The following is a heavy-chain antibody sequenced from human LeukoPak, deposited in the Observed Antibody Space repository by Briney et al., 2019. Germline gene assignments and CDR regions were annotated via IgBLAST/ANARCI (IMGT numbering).Heavy chain of an antibody. CDR3: ARGPFYCSSTSCYTFDY. CDR1: GFTFSNYA. D-gene: IGHD2-2*01. V-gene: IGHV3-64*01. J-gene: IGHJ4*02. CDR2: ISSTGGSA. Sequence: GGSLRLSCVASGFTFSNYAMHWVRQAPGKGLEYVSAISSTGGSAYYANSVKGRFTISRDNSKNTLYLQMGSLRAEDMAVYYCARGPFYCSSTSCYTFDYWGQGTLVTVSS.